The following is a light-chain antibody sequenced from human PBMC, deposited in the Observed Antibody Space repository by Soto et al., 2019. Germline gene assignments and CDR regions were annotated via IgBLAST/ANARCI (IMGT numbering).Light chain of an antibody. CDR1: NSVRTL. Sequence: IVLTQSQDSLCFSPWEVAXLSCRASNSVRTLLAWYRDKPGQAHSLXMSGESSRATGIPERLSGSGSEKDFTLKISRLEPEDFALYYCQHYQVGQPIAFGRGTRLEIK. J-gene: IGKJ5*01. V-gene: IGKV3-20*01. CDR3: QHYQVGQPIA. CDR2: GES.